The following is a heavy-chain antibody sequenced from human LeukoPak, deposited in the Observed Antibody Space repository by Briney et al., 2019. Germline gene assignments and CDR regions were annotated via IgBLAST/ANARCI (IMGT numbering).Heavy chain of an antibody. D-gene: IGHD1-26*01. Sequence: GGSLRLSCAASGFTFSIYGMSWVCQAPGKGLEWVSGISGSGGGTYYADSVKGRFTISRDNPKNTLNLQMNSLTADDTAVYYCAKAAQYSGSYYAGFDIWGEGTMVTVSS. CDR3: AKAAQYSGSYYAGFDI. CDR1: GFTFSIYG. CDR2: ISGSGGGT. J-gene: IGHJ3*02. V-gene: IGHV3-23*01.